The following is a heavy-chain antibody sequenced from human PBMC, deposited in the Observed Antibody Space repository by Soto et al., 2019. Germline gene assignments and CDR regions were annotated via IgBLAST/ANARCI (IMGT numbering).Heavy chain of an antibody. CDR2: INPNSGNT. CDR3: ARVHTVTTYFDV. CDR1: GYTFTSYD. Sequence: QVQLVQSGAEVGKPGASVKVSCKASGYTFTSYDINWVRQASEQGLEWMGWINPNSGNTGSAQRFQGRLTMTRNTSINTAYMELTSLTSEDAAVYYCARVHTVTTYFDVWGRGTLVAVSS. V-gene: IGHV1-8*01. J-gene: IGHJ2*01. D-gene: IGHD4-17*01.